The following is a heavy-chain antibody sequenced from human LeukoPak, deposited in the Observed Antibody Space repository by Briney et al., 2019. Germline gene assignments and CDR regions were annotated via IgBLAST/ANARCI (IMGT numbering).Heavy chain of an antibody. CDR3: ARDNYDFWSGYYTGRGINY. CDR1: GGTFSSYA. D-gene: IGHD3-3*01. CDR2: IIPIFGTA. Sequence: SVKVSCKASGGTFSSYAISWMRQAPGQGLEWMGGIIPIFGTANYTQKFQGRVTITADESTSTAYMELSSLRSEDTAVYYCARDNYDFWSGYYTGRGINYWGQGTLVTVSS. J-gene: IGHJ4*02. V-gene: IGHV1-69*01.